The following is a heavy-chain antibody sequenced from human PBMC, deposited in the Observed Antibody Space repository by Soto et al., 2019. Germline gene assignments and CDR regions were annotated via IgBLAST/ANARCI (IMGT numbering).Heavy chain of an antibody. CDR1: GYTFTSYG. J-gene: IGHJ4*02. V-gene: IGHV1-18*01. CDR2: ISGYNGDT. Sequence: ASVKVSCKASGYTFTSYGISWVRQAPGQRLEWMGWISGYNGDTHYAQNLQGRVTTTTDTSTNTAYMELRSLRSDDTAVYYCARSYEFWSGYPAFDLWGQGTLVTVSS. CDR3: ARSYEFWSGYPAFDL. D-gene: IGHD3-3*01.